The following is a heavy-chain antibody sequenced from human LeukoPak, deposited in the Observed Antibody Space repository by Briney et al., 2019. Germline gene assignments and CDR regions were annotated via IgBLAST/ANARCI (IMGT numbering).Heavy chain of an antibody. V-gene: IGHV4-59*01. J-gene: IGHJ6*03. CDR1: GGSINNYY. CDR3: ARGPGAGTLYYYYYMDV. D-gene: IGHD1-7*01. CDR2: IYYSGST. Sequence: SETLSLTCTVSGGSINNYYWSWIRQPPGKGLEWIGYIYYSGSTNYSPSLKSRVTISVDTSKNQFSLKLSSVTAADTAVYYCARGPGAGTLYYYYYMDVWGKGTTVTVSS.